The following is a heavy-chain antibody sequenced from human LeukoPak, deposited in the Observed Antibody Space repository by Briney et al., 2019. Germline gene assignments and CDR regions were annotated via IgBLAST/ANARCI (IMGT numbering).Heavy chain of an antibody. Sequence: ASVKVSCKASGYTFTSYDINWVRQATGQGLEWMRWMNPNSGNTGYAQKFQGRVTMTRNTSISTAYMELSSLRSEDTAVYYCARYCSGGSCYSDAFDVWGQGTMVTVSS. V-gene: IGHV1-8*01. CDR2: MNPNSGNT. J-gene: IGHJ3*01. CDR1: GYTFTSYD. D-gene: IGHD2-15*01. CDR3: ARYCSGGSCYSDAFDV.